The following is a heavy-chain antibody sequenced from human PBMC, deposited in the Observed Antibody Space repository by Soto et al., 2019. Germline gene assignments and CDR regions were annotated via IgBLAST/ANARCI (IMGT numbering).Heavy chain of an antibody. V-gene: IGHV3-23*01. J-gene: IGHJ3*02. Sequence: EVQLLESGGGLVQPGGSLEVSCRASGFNFGNYAMSWVRQAPGKGPEWVSSVGGDASDTHYADSVRRRFTIARDNSKNTLYLHMNSLRAEDTAIYFCAKDFIPRNSIYDPFDIWGQGTTVSVSS. D-gene: IGHD2-21*01. CDR2: VGGDASDT. CDR3: AKDFIPRNSIYDPFDI. CDR1: GFNFGNYA.